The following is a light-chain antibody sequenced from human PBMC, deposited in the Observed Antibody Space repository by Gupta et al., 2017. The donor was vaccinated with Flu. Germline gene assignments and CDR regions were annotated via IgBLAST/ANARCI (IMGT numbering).Light chain of an antibody. CDR3: QQDDDLPLA. CDR2: ATS. J-gene: IGKJ4*01. V-gene: IGKV1-33*01. Sequence: PSFLSAFVGDRVTITCQASQDIKDHLNWFQQKPGKPPQLLIYATSYLETGVPSRFSGSGSGTDFTFTISRLQPGDTATYCCQQDDDLPLAFGGGTKVEIK. CDR1: QDIKDH.